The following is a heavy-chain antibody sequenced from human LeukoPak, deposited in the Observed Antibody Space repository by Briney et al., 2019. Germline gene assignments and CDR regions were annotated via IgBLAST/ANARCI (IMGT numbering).Heavy chain of an antibody. CDR3: ARDNTYGMDV. CDR1: GFTFSSYG. CDR2: INQAGSEK. Sequence: PGGSLRLSCAASGFTFSSYGMHWVRQAPGKGLEWVANINQAGSEKYYVDSVKGRFTISRDNARNSLYLQMNSLRAEDTALYYCARDNTYGMDVWGQGTTVTVSS. V-gene: IGHV3-7*05. J-gene: IGHJ6*02. D-gene: IGHD2/OR15-2a*01.